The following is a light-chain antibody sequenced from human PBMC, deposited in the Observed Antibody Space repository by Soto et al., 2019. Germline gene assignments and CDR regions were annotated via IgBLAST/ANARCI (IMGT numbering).Light chain of an antibody. V-gene: IGKV3-11*01. CDR1: QSVDTS. J-gene: IGKJ4*01. CDR3: QHRKIWPLT. CDR2: YAS. Sequence: EIVLTQSPATLSLSPGERATLSCRASQSVDTSLGWYQQKPGQAPRLLIYYASNRATGIPAKFSGSGSGTDFTLTISSLEPEDFAVYYCQHRKIWPLTFGGGTKVEIK.